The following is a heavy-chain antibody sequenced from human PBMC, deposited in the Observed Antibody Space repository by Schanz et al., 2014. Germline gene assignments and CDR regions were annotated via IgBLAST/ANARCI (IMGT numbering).Heavy chain of an antibody. Sequence: QVQLVQSGAEVKKPGTSVKVSCKASGYTFTSYGINWVRQAPGQGLEWMGRIIPIHGIVNYAQRFQDRVRITADKSTSTAYMELSSLRSDDTAVYYCARGGGPEDVFDIWGQGTILTVSS. CDR3: ARGGGPEDVFDI. V-gene: IGHV1-69*04. CDR2: IIPIHGIV. CDR1: GYTFTSYG. J-gene: IGHJ3*02. D-gene: IGHD5-12*01.